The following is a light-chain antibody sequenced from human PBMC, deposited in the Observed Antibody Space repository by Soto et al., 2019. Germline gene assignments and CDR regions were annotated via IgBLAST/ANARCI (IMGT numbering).Light chain of an antibody. CDR2: GAS. CDR1: QSVSSN. CDR3: QQYNNWPRT. Sequence: EIVMTQSQATLSVSPGERATLSCRASQSVSSNLAWYQQKPGQAPRLLIYGASTRATGIPARFSGSGSGTEFTLTISSLQSEDFAVYSCQQYNNWPRTFGQGTKLEIK. J-gene: IGKJ2*01. V-gene: IGKV3-15*01.